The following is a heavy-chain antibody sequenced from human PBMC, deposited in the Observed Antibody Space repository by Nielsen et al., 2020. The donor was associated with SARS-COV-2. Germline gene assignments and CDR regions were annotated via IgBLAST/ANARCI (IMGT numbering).Heavy chain of an antibody. CDR2: INSDGSST. D-gene: IGHD2/OR15-2a*01. J-gene: IGHJ4*02. Sequence: GESLKISCAASGFTFSSYWMHWVRQAPGKGLVWVSRINSDGSSTSYVDSVKGRFTISRDNSKNTLYLQMNSLRAEDTAVYYCARHGKNVTPPSGAWGQGTLVSVSS. V-gene: IGHV3-74*01. CDR1: GFTFSSYW. CDR3: ARHGKNVTPPSGA.